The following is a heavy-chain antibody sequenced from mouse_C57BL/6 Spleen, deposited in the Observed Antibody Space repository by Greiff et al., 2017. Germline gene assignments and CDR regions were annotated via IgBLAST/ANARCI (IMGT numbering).Heavy chain of an antibody. CDR2: IDTNSGGT. Sequence: VQLQQPGAELVKPGASVKLSCKASGYTFTSYWMHWVKQRPGRGLEWIGRIDTNSGGTKYNEKFKSKATLTVDKPSSTAYMPLSSLTSEDSAVYYCARPLGQAWFAYWGQGTLVTVSA. D-gene: IGHD4-1*01. V-gene: IGHV1-72*01. J-gene: IGHJ3*01. CDR1: GYTFTSYW. CDR3: ARPLGQAWFAY.